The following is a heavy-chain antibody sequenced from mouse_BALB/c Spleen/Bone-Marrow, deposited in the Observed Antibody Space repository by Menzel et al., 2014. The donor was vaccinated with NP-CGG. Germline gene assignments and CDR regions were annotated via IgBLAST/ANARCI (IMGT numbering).Heavy chain of an antibody. V-gene: IGHV1S56*01. CDR3: ARPDGNYESYFDY. CDR2: IYPGDGST. D-gene: IGHD2-1*01. Sequence: VHLVEPGPELVKPGASVKMSCKASGYTFTSCYIHWVKQSPGQGLEWIGWIYPGDGSTEYNEKFKGKTTLTADKSSSTAYMFLSSLTSEDSAIYFCARPDGNYESYFDYWGQGTTLTVSS. CDR1: GYTFTSCY. J-gene: IGHJ2*01.